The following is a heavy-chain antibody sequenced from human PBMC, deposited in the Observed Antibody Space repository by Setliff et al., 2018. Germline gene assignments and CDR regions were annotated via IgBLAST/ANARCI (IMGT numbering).Heavy chain of an antibody. CDR2: INPSSGAT. J-gene: IGHJ3*02. D-gene: IGHD3-16*01. Sequence: VSCKASGYTFTGYYMYWVRQAPGQGLEWMGRINPSSGATIYAQKFQGRVTMTSDTSISTAYMELGRLRSDDTAVYFCARDGGGDSDACDIWGQGTMVTV. CDR1: GYTFTGYY. CDR3: ARDGGGDSDACDI. V-gene: IGHV1-2*06.